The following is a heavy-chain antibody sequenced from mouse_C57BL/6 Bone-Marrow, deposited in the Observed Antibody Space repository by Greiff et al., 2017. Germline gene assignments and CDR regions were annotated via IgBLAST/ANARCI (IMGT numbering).Heavy chain of an antibody. CDR1: GYTFPSYW. Sequence: VQLQQPGAELVKPGASVKLSCKASGYTFPSYWMHWVKQRPGRGLGWIGRIDPNSGGTKYNERFKSKATLTVYKPSSPAYMQLSSLTSEDSAVYYCAHGNYFYWYFAVWGTGTTVTVSS. CDR2: IDPNSGGT. J-gene: IGHJ1*03. D-gene: IGHD2-1*01. V-gene: IGHV1-72*01. CDR3: AHGNYFYWYFAV.